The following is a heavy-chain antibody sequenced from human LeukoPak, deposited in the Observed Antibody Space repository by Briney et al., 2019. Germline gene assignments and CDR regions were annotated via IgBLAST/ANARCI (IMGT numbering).Heavy chain of an antibody. CDR2: IYYSGST. D-gene: IGHD4-23*01. Sequence: SETLSLTCTVSGGSISSYYWNWIRQPPGKGLEWIGYIYYSGSTNYNPSLKSRVTISVDTSKNQFSLKLSSVTAADTAVYYCARSRPVVTRYFDYWGQGTLVTVSS. V-gene: IGHV4-59*01. CDR1: GGSISSYY. J-gene: IGHJ4*02. CDR3: ARSRPVVTRYFDY.